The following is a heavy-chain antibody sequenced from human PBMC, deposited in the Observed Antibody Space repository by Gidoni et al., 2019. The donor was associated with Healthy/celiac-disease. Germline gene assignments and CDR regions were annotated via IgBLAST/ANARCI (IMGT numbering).Heavy chain of an antibody. V-gene: IGHV1-69*02. CDR3: ARPYGDYWGWYFDL. CDR2: NIPIRGIA. D-gene: IGHD4-17*01. Sequence: VHLVQSGVEVNNPGSAFKVSCMASGGTFSSYTIGWVRQAPGQGLEWMGRNIPIRGIANYAQKFQGRVTITADKSTRTAYMELSSLRSEDTAVYYCARPYGDYWGWYFDLWGRGTLVTVSS. J-gene: IGHJ2*01. CDR1: GGTFSSYT.